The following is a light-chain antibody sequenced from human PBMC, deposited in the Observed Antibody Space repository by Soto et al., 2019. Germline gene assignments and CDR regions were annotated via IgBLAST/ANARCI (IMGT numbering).Light chain of an antibody. J-gene: IGKJ1*01. Sequence: IRMTQPPSFLSASVGVRVAITCLASPAIASFLAWYQQKPGTAPKLLIYGASTLQSGVPSRFSGSRSGTDYTLTIASLQPEDFATYYCQQLNGSPWTFGQGTKVDIK. CDR2: GAS. V-gene: IGKV1-9*01. CDR1: PAIASF. CDR3: QQLNGSPWT.